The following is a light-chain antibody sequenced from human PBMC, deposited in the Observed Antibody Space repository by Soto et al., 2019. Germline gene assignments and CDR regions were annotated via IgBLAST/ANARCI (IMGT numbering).Light chain of an antibody. V-gene: IGLV2-23*02. CDR1: SSDVGSYNL. J-gene: IGLJ1*01. Sequence: QSVLTQPASVSGSPGQSITISCTGTSSDVGSYNLVSWYQQHPGKAPKLMIYEVTKRPSGVSNRFSGSKSGNTASLTISGLQAADEADYYCCSFAGSSDVFGTGTKVTVL. CDR3: CSFAGSSDV. CDR2: EVT.